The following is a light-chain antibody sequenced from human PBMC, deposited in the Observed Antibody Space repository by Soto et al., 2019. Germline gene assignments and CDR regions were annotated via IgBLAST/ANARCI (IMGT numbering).Light chain of an antibody. J-gene: IGLJ2*01. CDR2: EDN. CDR1: SGSIASNY. CDR3: QSYDSSNHVV. V-gene: IGLV6-57*02. Sequence: NFMLTQPHSVSESPGKTVTISCTGSSGSIASNYVQWYQQRPGSAPTTVIYEDNQRPSGVPDRLSGSIDSSSNSASLTISGLKTEDEADYYCQSYDSSNHVVFGGGTTLTVL.